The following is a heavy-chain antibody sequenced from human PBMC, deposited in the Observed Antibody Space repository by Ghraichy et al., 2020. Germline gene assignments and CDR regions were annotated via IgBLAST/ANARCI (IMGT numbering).Heavy chain of an antibody. J-gene: IGHJ4*02. CDR3: ATEEIIVGPEC. CDR1: GFTFSNFG. D-gene: IGHD2-21*01. CDR2: ISFDGNEK. V-gene: IGHV3-30*03. Sequence: GGSLRLSCAASGFTFSNFGMHWVRQAPGKGLEWVAVISFDGNEKYYTDSVKGRFTISRDNSENTLYLQMNSLRPEDTAVYYCATEEIIVGPECWGQGTLVTGSS.